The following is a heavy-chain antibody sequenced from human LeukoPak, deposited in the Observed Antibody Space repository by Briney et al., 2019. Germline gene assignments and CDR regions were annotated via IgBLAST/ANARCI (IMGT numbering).Heavy chain of an antibody. J-gene: IGHJ5*01. D-gene: IGHD3-10*01. CDR1: GFTFSSHA. Sequence: GGSLRLSCLASGFTFSSHAIHWVRQAPGKGLEWVAVISYDATIKNYADSVKGRFAISRDTSKNTLNLQMNSLRVEDTAVYYCASWPGSWYGEDSWGQGTLVTVST. CDR3: ASWPGSWYGEDS. CDR2: ISYDATIK. V-gene: IGHV3-30*09.